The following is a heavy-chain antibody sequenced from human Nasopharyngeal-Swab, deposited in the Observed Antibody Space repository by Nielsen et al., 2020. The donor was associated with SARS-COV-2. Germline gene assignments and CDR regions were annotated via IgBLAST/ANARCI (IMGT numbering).Heavy chain of an antibody. J-gene: IGHJ6*02. CDR1: GYSFSAYY. V-gene: IGHV1-2*06. D-gene: IGHD6-6*01. Sequence: ASVKVSCKASGYSFSAYYIHWVRQAPGQGLEWMGRINPNSGGTDYAQKFQGRVTMTRNTSIRTAYMDRSSLSSDDTAMYYCARDGTSRGIASRPGLYYYPMDVWGQGTTVTVSS. CDR3: ARDGTSRGIASRPGLYYYPMDV. CDR2: INPNSGGT.